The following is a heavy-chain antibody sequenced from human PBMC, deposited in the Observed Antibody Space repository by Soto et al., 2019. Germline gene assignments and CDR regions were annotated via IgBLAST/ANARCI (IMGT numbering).Heavy chain of an antibody. Sequence: GGSLRLSCAASGFTFSSYSMNWVRQAPGKGLEWVSYISSSSSTIYYADSVKGRFTISRDNAKNSLYLQMNSLRDEDTAVYYCARDAVDTAMVTSFYYYYGMDVWGQGTTVTVS. CDR3: ARDAVDTAMVTSFYYYYGMDV. V-gene: IGHV3-48*02. CDR2: ISSSSSTI. J-gene: IGHJ6*02. CDR1: GFTFSSYS. D-gene: IGHD5-18*01.